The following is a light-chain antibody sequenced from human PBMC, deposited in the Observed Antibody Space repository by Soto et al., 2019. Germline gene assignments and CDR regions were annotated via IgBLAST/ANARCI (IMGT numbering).Light chain of an antibody. CDR1: QSVTNNY. J-gene: IGKJ5*01. V-gene: IGKV3-20*01. Sequence: EVVLTQSPGTLSLSPGERATLYCRASQSVTNNYFAWYKQKPGQAPRLLIYGASSRATGIPDRFSGSGSGTDFTLTISRLEPEDFAVYYCQQFGSSPITFGQGTRLEIK. CDR2: GAS. CDR3: QQFGSSPIT.